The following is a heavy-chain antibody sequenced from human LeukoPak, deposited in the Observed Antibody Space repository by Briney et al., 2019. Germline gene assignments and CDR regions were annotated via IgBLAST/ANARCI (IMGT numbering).Heavy chain of an antibody. CDR1: GVSIGNYS. J-gene: IGHJ4*02. Sequence: SETLSLTCTVSGVSIGNYSWSWIRQPPGKGLEWIGYIYNSVSSNYNSSLKSRVTISADTSKNQFSLRLTSVTAADTAVYYCARFRGRSAYYLDYWGQGTLVTVSS. CDR3: ARFRGRSAYYLDY. D-gene: IGHD2-15*01. CDR2: IYNSVSS. V-gene: IGHV4-59*01.